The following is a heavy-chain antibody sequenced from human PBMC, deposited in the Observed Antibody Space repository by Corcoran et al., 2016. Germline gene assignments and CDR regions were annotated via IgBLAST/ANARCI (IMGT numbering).Heavy chain of an antibody. D-gene: IGHD2-2*01. V-gene: IGHV1-69*06. Sequence: QVQLVQSGAEVKKPGSSVKVSCKASGGTFSSYAISWVRQAPGQGLEWMGGIIPIFGTANYAQKFQGRVTITADKSTSTAYMELSSLRSEDTAVYCWARGMRGYCSSTSCYRWYFDLWGRGTLVTVSS. CDR2: IIPIFGTA. J-gene: IGHJ2*01. CDR3: ARGMRGYCSSTSCYRWYFDL. CDR1: GGTFSSYA.